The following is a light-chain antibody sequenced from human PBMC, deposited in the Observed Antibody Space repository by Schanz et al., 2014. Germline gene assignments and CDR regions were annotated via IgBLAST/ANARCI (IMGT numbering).Light chain of an antibody. Sequence: EVVMTQSPATLSVSPGERATLSCRASQSVGSNLAWYQQKPGQAPRLLIYGASSRATGIPDRFSGSGSGTDFTLTISSLQPEDFATYYCQQSYSAPLTFGQGTKVEIK. CDR1: QSVGSN. V-gene: IGKV3-15*01. CDR3: QQSYSAPLT. CDR2: GAS. J-gene: IGKJ1*01.